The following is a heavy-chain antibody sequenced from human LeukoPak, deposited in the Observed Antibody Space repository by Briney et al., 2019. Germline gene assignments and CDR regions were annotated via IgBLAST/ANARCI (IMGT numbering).Heavy chain of an antibody. CDR1: GGSFSGYY. CDR3: ARNWGSGSYLPFEY. V-gene: IGHV4-59*10. J-gene: IGHJ4*02. D-gene: IGHD3-10*01. CDR2: IYTSGST. Sequence: TSETLSLTCAVYGGSFSGYYWSWIRQPAGKGLEWIGRIYTSGSTNYNPSLKSRVTMSVDTSKNQFSLKLSSVTAADTAVYYCARNWGSGSYLPFEYWGQGTQVTVSS.